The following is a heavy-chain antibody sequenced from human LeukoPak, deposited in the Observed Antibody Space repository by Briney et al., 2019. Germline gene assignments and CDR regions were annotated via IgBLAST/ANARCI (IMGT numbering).Heavy chain of an antibody. CDR1: GGTFSSYA. D-gene: IGHD3-10*01. CDR2: IIPIFGTA. Sequence: EASVTVSCKASGGTFSSYAISWVRQAPGQGLEWMGGIIPIFGTANYAQKFQGRVTITADESTSTAYMELSSLRSEDTAVYYCAKDLARFGELWSFPHYWGQGTLVTVSS. V-gene: IGHV1-69*01. CDR3: AKDLARFGELWSFPHY. J-gene: IGHJ4*02.